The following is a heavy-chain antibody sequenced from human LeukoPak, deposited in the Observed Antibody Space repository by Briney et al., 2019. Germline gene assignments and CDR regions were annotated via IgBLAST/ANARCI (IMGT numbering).Heavy chain of an antibody. CDR1: GYTFTGYY. CDR3: ASRRSVWSGYSHSPNTYDDVVDI. Sequence: ASVKVSCKASGYTFTGYYMHWVRQAPGQGLEWMGWINPNSGGTNYAQKFQGRVTMTRDTSISTAYMELSRLRSDDTAVYYCASRRSVWSGYSHSPNTYDDVVDIWGQGTMVTVSS. V-gene: IGHV1-2*02. D-gene: IGHD3-3*01. J-gene: IGHJ3*02. CDR2: INPNSGGT.